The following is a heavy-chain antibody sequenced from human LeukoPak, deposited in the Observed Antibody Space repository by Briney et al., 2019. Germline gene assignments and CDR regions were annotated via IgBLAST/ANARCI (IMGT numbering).Heavy chain of an antibody. CDR2: IYYTGST. D-gene: IGHD6-19*01. V-gene: IGHV4-59*01. CDR1: GGSISSDY. Sequence: SETLSLTCTVSGGSISSDYWSWIRQPPGKGLEWIGYIYYTGSTTYNPSLKSRLTISLDTSKNQFPLKLTSVTAADTAVYYCARHIAVGEDVWGQGTTVTVFS. CDR3: ARHIAVGEDV. J-gene: IGHJ6*02.